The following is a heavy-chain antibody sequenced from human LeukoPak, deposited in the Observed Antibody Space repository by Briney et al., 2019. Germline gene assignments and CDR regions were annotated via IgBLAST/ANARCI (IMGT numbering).Heavy chain of an antibody. CDR2: ISYDGSNK. Sequence: GGSLRLSCAASGFTFSSYWMSWVRQAPGKGLEWVAVISYDGSNKYYADSVKGRFTISRDNSKNTLYLQMNSLRAEDTAVYYCASSIAARFDYWGQGTLVTVSS. CDR1: GFTFSSYW. CDR3: ASSIAARFDY. V-gene: IGHV3-30-3*01. J-gene: IGHJ4*02. D-gene: IGHD6-6*01.